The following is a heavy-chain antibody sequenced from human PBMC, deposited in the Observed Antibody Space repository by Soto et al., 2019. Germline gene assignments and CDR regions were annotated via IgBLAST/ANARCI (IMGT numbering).Heavy chain of an antibody. D-gene: IGHD3-10*01. CDR3: ARVRTWAGTDAFDI. J-gene: IGHJ3*02. Sequence: SSVKVSCKASGYTFTSYGISWVRQAPGQGLEWMGWISAYNGNTNYAQKLQGRVTMTTDTSTSTAYMELRSLRSDDTAVYYCARVRTWAGTDAFDIWGQGTMVTV. CDR1: GYTFTSYG. V-gene: IGHV1-18*01. CDR2: ISAYNGNT.